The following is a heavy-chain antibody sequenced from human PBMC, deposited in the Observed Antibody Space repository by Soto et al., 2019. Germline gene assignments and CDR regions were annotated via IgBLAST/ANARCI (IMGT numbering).Heavy chain of an antibody. J-gene: IGHJ4*02. D-gene: IGHD1-26*01. CDR3: ARDGRSGSYSFDR. V-gene: IGHV4-39*02. CDR2: IYYSGST. Sequence: PSEDLYLTCTVSGGSISSSSYYWGWIRQPPEKGLEWIGSIYYSGSTYYNPPLKSRVTISVDTSKNQFSLKRSSVTAEQTVVYYCARDGRSGSYSFDRWGQGAQGTVFS. CDR1: GGSISSSSYY.